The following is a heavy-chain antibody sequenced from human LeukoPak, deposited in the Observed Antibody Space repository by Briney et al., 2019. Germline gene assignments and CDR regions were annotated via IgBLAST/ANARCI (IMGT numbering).Heavy chain of an antibody. J-gene: IGHJ4*02. CDR3: TRVGYIDEGIDY. CDR2: IKQDGSKK. Sequence: GGSLRLSCVASGFPFSSYWMTWVRQAPGKGLEWVANIKQDGSKKSYVDSVKGRFTISRDNAKNSPYLQMNSLRAEDAAIYYCTRVGYIDEGIDYWGQGTLVTVSS. D-gene: IGHD5-24*01. CDR1: GFPFSSYW. V-gene: IGHV3-7*04.